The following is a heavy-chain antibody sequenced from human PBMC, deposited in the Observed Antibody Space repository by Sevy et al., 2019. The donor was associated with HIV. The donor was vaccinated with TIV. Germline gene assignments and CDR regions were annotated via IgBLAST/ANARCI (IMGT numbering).Heavy chain of an antibody. J-gene: IGHJ4*02. D-gene: IGHD6-19*01. V-gene: IGHV3-30*03. CDR2: ISFDGSEE. CDR3: ASDSGYSSGRYLGAY. Sequence: GGSLRLSCAASGFSFSSHGMHWVRQAPGKGLEWVAFISFDGSEEYKTDSVKGRFTISRDNSKNTLYLQMNNPRAEDTAVYYCASDSGYSSGRYLGAYWGQGTLVTVSS. CDR1: GFSFSSHG.